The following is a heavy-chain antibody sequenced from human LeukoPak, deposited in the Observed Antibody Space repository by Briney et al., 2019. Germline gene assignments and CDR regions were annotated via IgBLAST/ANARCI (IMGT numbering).Heavy chain of an antibody. J-gene: IGHJ6*03. Sequence: SETLSLTCTVSGGSISSYYWSWIRQPPGKGLEWIGYIYYSGSTNYNPSLKSRVTISVDTSKNQFSLKLSSVTAADTAVYYCARDGYSSSWFDYYYYYMDVWGKGTTVTISS. CDR3: ARDGYSSSWFDYYYYYMDV. V-gene: IGHV4-59*01. D-gene: IGHD6-13*01. CDR1: GGSISSYY. CDR2: IYYSGST.